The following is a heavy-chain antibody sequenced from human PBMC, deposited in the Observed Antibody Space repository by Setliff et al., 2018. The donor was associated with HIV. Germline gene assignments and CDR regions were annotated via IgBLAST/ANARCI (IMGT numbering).Heavy chain of an antibody. D-gene: IGHD1-26*01. Sequence: SVKVSCKASGGTFRSHEISWVRQAPGQGLEWMGGIVPILNTGNYAPKFQGRVTITADESTSTAYMELSSLRSDDTAIYYCARESSYLGAFDIWGQGTMVTVSS. V-gene: IGHV1-69*13. CDR3: ARESSYLGAFDI. CDR1: GGTFRSHE. J-gene: IGHJ3*02. CDR2: IVPILNTG.